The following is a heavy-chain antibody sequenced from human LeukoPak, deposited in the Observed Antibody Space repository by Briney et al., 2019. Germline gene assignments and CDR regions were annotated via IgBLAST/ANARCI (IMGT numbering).Heavy chain of an antibody. CDR3: AKVSGITMVRGVIGAFDI. J-gene: IGHJ3*02. V-gene: IGHV3-43*02. CDR1: GFTFDDYA. D-gene: IGHD3-10*01. Sequence: PGGSLRLSCAASGFTFDDYAMQCVRQAPGKGLEWVSLISGDGGSTYYADSVKGRFTISRDNSKNSLYLQMNSLRTEDTALYYCAKVSGITMVRGVIGAFDIWGQGTMVTVSS. CDR2: ISGDGGST.